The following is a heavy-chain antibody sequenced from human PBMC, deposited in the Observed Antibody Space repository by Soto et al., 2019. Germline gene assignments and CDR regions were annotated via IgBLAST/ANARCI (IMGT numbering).Heavy chain of an antibody. CDR1: GGSISSSSYY. CDR2: IYYSGST. Sequence: PSETLSLTCTVSGGSISSSSYYWCWIRQPPGKGLEWIGSIYYSGSTYYNPSLKSRVTISVDTSKNQFSLKLSSVTAADTAVYYCARHALYYYDSSGYFDYWGQGTLVTVSS. V-gene: IGHV4-39*01. J-gene: IGHJ4*02. CDR3: ARHALYYYDSSGYFDY. D-gene: IGHD3-22*01.